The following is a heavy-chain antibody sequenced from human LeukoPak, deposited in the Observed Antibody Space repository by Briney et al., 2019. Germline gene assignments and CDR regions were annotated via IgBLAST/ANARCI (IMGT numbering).Heavy chain of an antibody. D-gene: IGHD3-3*01. V-gene: IGHV3-7*01. CDR2: IKQDGSEK. Sequence: GGSLRLSCAASGFTFSSSWMSWVRQAPGKGREWVANIKQDGSEKYYVDSVKGRFTISRDNAKNSLYLQVNSLRAEDTAVYYCARVRFLDYWGQGTLVTVSS. J-gene: IGHJ4*02. CDR1: GFTFSSSW. CDR3: ARVRFLDY.